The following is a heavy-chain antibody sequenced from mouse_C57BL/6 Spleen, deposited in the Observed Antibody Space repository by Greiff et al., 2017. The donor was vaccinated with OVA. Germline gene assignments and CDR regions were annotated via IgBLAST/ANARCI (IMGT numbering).Heavy chain of an antibody. CDR3: TTWGTTVGFYFDY. CDR1: GFNIKDYY. J-gene: IGHJ2*01. D-gene: IGHD1-1*01. V-gene: IGHV14-1*01. CDR2: IDPEDGDT. Sequence: VQLQQSGAELVRPGASVKLSCTASGFNIKDYYMHWVKQRPEQGLEWIGRIDPEDGDTEYAPKFQGKATMTADTSSNTAYLQLSSLTSEDTAVYYCTTWGTTVGFYFDYWGQGTTLTVSS.